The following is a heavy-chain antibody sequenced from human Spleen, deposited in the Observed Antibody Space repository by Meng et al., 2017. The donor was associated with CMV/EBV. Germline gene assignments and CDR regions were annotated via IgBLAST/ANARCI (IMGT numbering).Heavy chain of an antibody. V-gene: IGHV5-51*01. CDR3: ARHRYCSSTSCYNPGALDY. Sequence: GESLKISCKGSGYSFTSYWIGWVRQMPGKGLEWMGIIYPGDSDTRYSPSFQGQVTISADKSISTAYLQWSSLKASDTAMYYCARHRYCSSTSCYNPGALDYWGQGTLITVSS. CDR1: GYSFTSYW. D-gene: IGHD2-2*01. J-gene: IGHJ4*02. CDR2: IYPGDSDT.